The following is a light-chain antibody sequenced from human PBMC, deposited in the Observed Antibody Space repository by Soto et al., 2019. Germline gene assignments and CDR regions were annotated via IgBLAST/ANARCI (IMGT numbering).Light chain of an antibody. CDR2: DVT. CDR3: SSYPGIYPLL. CDR1: SSDVGAYIY. J-gene: IGLJ2*01. Sequence: QSALTQPRSVSGSPGQSITISCTGTSSDVGAYIYVSWYQQHPGKAPKLMIYDVTKRPSGVPDRFSGSKSGNTASLTISGLQAEDEADYYCSSYPGIYPLLLGGGTKVTVL. V-gene: IGLV2-11*01.